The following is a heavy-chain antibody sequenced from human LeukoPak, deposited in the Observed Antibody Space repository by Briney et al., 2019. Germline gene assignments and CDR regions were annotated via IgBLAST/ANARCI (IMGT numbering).Heavy chain of an antibody. CDR3: ARDGVAVAADFDS. D-gene: IGHD3-3*01. CDR2: INPDSGGT. CDR1: GYTFTDYY. Sequence: ASVKVSCKASGYTFTDYYIHWVRQAPGQGLEWMGWINPDSGGTNYAQEFQGRVTMTRDTSISTAYVELSGLRSDDTAVYYCARDGVAVAADFDSWGQGTLVTVSS. J-gene: IGHJ4*02. V-gene: IGHV1-2*02.